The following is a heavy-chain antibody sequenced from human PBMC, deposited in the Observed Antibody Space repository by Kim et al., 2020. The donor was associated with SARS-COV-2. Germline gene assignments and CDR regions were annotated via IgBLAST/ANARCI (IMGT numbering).Heavy chain of an antibody. CDR2: IKQDGSEK. CDR1: GFTFSSYW. J-gene: IGHJ3*02. D-gene: IGHD6-19*01. Sequence: GGSLRLSCAASGFTFSSYWMSWVRQAPGKGLEWVANIKQDGSEKYYVDSVKGRFTISRDNAKNSLYLQMNSLRAEDTAVYYCARDCRDRRGWTPLDAFDIWGQGTMVTVSS. V-gene: IGHV3-7*01. CDR3: ARDCRDRRGWTPLDAFDI.